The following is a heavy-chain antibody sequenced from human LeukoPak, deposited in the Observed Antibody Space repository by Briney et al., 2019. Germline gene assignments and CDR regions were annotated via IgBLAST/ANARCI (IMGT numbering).Heavy chain of an antibody. D-gene: IGHD3-22*01. Sequence: PGRSLRLSCAASGFSFSIYGMHWVRQAPAKGLEWVAFIDYDGSNKDYADSVKGRFTISRDNSKNTLYLQMNSLRAEDTAVYYCARDNSGYYEYYYYGMDVWGQGTTVTVSS. CDR2: IDYDGSNK. CDR3: ARDNSGYYEYYYYGMDV. J-gene: IGHJ6*02. CDR1: GFSFSIYG. V-gene: IGHV3-33*01.